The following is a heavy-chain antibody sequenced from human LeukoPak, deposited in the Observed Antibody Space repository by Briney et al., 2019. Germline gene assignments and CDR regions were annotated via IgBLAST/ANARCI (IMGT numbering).Heavy chain of an antibody. CDR1: GGTFSSYA. J-gene: IGHJ4*02. CDR3: ALSDSSGYYGDY. V-gene: IGHV1-69*01. D-gene: IGHD3-22*01. Sequence: SVKVSCKASGGTFSSYAISWVRQAPAQGREWMGGIIPIFGTANYAQKFQGRVTITADEPTSTAYMELSSLRSEDTAVYYCALSDSSGYYGDYWGQGTLVTVSS. CDR2: IIPIFGTA.